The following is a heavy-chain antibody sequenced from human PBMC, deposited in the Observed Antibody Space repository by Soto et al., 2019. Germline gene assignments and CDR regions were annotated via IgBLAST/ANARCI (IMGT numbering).Heavy chain of an antibody. CDR1: GFTFSSYG. CDR2: ISYDGSNK. D-gene: IGHD3-22*01. Sequence: GGSLRLSCAASGFTFSSYGMHWVRQAPGKGLEWVAVISYDGSNKYYADSVKGRFTISRDNSKNTLYLQMNSLRAEDTAVYYCAKSGGYDSSGYSSGYWGQGTPVTVSS. V-gene: IGHV3-30*18. CDR3: AKSGGYDSSGYSSGY. J-gene: IGHJ4*02.